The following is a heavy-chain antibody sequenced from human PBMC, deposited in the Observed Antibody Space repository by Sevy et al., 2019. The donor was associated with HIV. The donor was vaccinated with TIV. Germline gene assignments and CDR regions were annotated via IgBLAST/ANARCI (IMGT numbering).Heavy chain of an antibody. Sequence: GGSLRLSCAASGIIFTTSGMHWVRQAPGKGLEWVAVISYDGRNKFYGDSVKGRFTNSRDNSKNILYLQMNSLRVEDTAVYYCAKDFTGYNGMDVWGQGTMVTVSS. CDR2: ISYDGRNK. D-gene: IGHD3-9*01. CDR3: AKDFTGYNGMDV. J-gene: IGHJ6*02. CDR1: GIIFTTSG. V-gene: IGHV3-30*18.